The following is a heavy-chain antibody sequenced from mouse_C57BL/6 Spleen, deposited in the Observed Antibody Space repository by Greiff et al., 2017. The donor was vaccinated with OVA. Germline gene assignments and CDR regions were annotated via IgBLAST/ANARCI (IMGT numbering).Heavy chain of an antibody. Sequence: VQLQQSGPELVKPGASVKISCKASGYTFTDYYMNWVKQSHGKSLEWIGDINPNNGGTSYNQKFKGKATLTVDKSSSTAYMELRSLTSEDSAVYYCARWRAIYDGYYDAMDYWGQGTSVTVSS. CDR1: GYTFTDYY. V-gene: IGHV1-26*01. CDR2: INPNNGGT. J-gene: IGHJ4*01. CDR3: ARWRAIYDGYYDAMDY. D-gene: IGHD2-3*01.